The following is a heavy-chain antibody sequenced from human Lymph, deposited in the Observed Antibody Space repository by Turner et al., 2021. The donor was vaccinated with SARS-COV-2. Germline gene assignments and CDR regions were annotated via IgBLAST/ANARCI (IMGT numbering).Heavy chain of an antibody. CDR1: GYTLAELS. D-gene: IGHD6-19*01. Sequence: QVQLVQTGAEVKKPGASVKVSCKVSGYTLAELSMHWVRQAPGKGLVWMGGFDPEDAETIYAQKFQGRVAMTEDTSTDTAYMKLSSLRSEDTAVYYCATAPAVADYFHYYYGMDVWGQGTTVTVSS. V-gene: IGHV1-24*01. J-gene: IGHJ6*02. CDR3: ATAPAVADYFHYYYGMDV. CDR2: FDPEDAET.